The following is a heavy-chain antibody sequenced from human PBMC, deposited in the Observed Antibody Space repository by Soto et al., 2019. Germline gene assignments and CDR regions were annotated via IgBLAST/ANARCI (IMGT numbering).Heavy chain of an antibody. Sequence: QVQLQESDPGLVKPSETLSLTCTVSGGSISGGSYYWSWVRQSPGKGLEWIGYIFHSGSTFYNPSLGSRVTISVDTSKNQFSLRLSSVTAADTAVYYCAREIIPLTTDWYFDLWGRGTLVTVSS. CDR3: AREIIPLTTDWYFDL. J-gene: IGHJ2*01. CDR2: IFHSGST. D-gene: IGHD4-17*01. V-gene: IGHV4-30-4*01. CDR1: GGSISGGSYY.